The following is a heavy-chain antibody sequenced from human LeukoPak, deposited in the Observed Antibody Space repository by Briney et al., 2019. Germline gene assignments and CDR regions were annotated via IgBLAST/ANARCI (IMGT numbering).Heavy chain of an antibody. V-gene: IGHV1-18*01. Sequence: ASVKVSCKASGYTFTSYGISWVRQAPGQGLEWMGWISAYNGNTNYAQKPQGRVTMTTDTSTSTAYMELRSLRSDDTAVYYCARDTFALQGYCSGGSCYNLYYYYGMDVWGQGTTVTVSS. CDR3: ARDTFALQGYCSGGSCYNLYYYYGMDV. CDR2: ISAYNGNT. D-gene: IGHD2-15*01. CDR1: GYTFTSYG. J-gene: IGHJ6*02.